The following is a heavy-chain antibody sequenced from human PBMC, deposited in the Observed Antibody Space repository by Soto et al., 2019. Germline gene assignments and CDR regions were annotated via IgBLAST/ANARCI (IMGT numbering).Heavy chain of an antibody. CDR3: ARDLRGNCSGGSCSGMDV. D-gene: IGHD2-15*01. CDR1: GGTFSSYA. J-gene: IGHJ6*02. CDR2: IIPIFGTA. V-gene: IGHV1-69*13. Sequence: ASVKVSCKASGGTFSSYAISWVRQAPGQGLEWMGGIIPIFGTANYAQKFQGRVTITADESTSTAYMELSSLRSEDTAVYYCARDLRGNCSGGSCSGMDVWGQGTTVTVSS.